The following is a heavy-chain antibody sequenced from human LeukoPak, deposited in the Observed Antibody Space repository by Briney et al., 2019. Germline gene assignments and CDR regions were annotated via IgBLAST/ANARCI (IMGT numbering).Heavy chain of an antibody. CDR1: GFTFSSYG. J-gene: IGHJ6*02. V-gene: IGHV3-33*01. CDR3: AREGRGAAGTYYYYYGMDV. D-gene: IGHD6-13*01. CDR2: IWYDGSNK. Sequence: PGRSLRLSCAASGFTFSSYGMHCVRQAPGKGLEWVADIWYDGSNKYYADSVKGRFTISRDNSKNTLYLQMNSLRAEDRAVYYCAREGRGAAGTYYYYYGMDVWGQGTTVTVSS.